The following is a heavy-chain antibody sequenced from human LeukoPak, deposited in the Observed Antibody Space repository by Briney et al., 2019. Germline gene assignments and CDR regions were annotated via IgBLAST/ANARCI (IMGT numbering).Heavy chain of an antibody. Sequence: GGSLRLSCAASGFTFSSYGMHWVRQAPGKGLEWVAFIRYDGGNKYYADSVKGRFTISRDNSKNTLYLQMNSLRAEDTAVYYCAKVPHSWGLFDSWGQGTLVTVSS. J-gene: IGHJ4*02. CDR3: AKVPHSWGLFDS. CDR1: GFTFSSYG. V-gene: IGHV3-30*02. CDR2: IRYDGGNK. D-gene: IGHD3-16*01.